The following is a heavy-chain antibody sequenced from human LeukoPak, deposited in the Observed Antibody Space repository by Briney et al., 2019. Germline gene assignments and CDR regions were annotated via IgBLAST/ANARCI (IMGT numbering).Heavy chain of an antibody. J-gene: IGHJ4*02. D-gene: IGHD3-22*01. CDR3: ARSDYYDSSGYPFDY. V-gene: IGHV3-30*04. CDR2: ISYVGSNK. Sequence: GGSLRLSCAASGFTFSSYAMHWVRQAPGKGLEWVAVISYVGSNKYYADSVKGRFTISRDNSKNTLYLQMNSLRAEDTAVYYCARSDYYDSSGYPFDYWGQGTLVTVSS. CDR1: GFTFSSYA.